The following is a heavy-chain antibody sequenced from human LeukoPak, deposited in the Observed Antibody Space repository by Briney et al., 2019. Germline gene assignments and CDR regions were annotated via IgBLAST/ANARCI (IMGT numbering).Heavy chain of an antibody. V-gene: IGHV3-23*01. CDR2: ISGSGGST. CDR3: TRDSSYGDNSTAFDY. J-gene: IGHJ4*02. CDR1: GFTFSSYA. D-gene: IGHD4-17*01. Sequence: GSLRLSCAASGFTFSSYAMSWVRQAPGKGLEWVSAISGSGGSTYYADSVKGRFTISRDNSKNTLYLQMNSLRADDTAVYYCTRDSSYGDNSTAFDYWGQGALVTVSS.